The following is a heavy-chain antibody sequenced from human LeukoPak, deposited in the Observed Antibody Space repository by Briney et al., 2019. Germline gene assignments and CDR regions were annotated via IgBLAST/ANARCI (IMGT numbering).Heavy chain of an antibody. CDR3: AKPVFKTTHAFDI. D-gene: IGHD1-1*01. J-gene: IGHJ3*02. Sequence: PGVPVSLPCGACGFPYNRYDVHGLPEAPHKGLVWVGDIWYDGSNKYYADSVKGPSSIYRDNSKDTLYLQMNSVRAEDTAVYYCAKPVFKTTHAFDIWGQGTMVTVSS. CDR1: GFPYNRYD. V-gene: IGHV3-33*06. CDR2: IWYDGSNK.